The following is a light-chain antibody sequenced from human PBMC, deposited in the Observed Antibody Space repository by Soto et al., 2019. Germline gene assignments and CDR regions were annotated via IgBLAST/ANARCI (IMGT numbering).Light chain of an antibody. CDR3: QQYDNLPIT. V-gene: IGKV1-33*01. J-gene: IGKJ5*01. CDR2: DAS. CDR1: QDISNY. Sequence: DIQGAQSPSPLSASVGDRVTITCQASQDISNYLNWYQQKPGKAPKLLIYDASNLETGVPSRFSGSGSGKDFTFTISSLQPEDIATYYCQQYDNLPITFGQGTRLEIK.